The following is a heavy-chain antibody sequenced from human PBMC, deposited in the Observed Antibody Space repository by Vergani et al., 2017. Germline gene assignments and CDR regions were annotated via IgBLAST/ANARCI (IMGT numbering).Heavy chain of an antibody. CDR1: GYTFTDHY. V-gene: IGHV1-69-2*01. J-gene: IGHJ6*02. CDR3: ATPQTVTTGGMEV. CDR2: VDPEDGET. D-gene: IGHD4-17*01. Sequence: EVQLVQSGAEVKKPGATMKISFKVSGYTFTDHYMHWVKQAPGKGLEWMGLVDPEDGETIYAEKFKGRVTIAADTSTDTAHLALSSLRSEDTAVYYCATPQTVTTGGMEVWGQGTTVIVSS.